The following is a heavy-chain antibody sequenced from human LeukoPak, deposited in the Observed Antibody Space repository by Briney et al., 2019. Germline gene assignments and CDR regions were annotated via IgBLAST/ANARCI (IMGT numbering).Heavy chain of an antibody. D-gene: IGHD6-13*01. CDR2: ISSSSSTI. Sequence: GGSLRLSCAASGFTFSSYSMNWVRQAPGKGLEWVSYISSSSSTIYYADSVKGRFTISRDNAKNSLYLQMNSLRAEDTAVYYCASAIAAAGGGYWGQGTLVTVSS. J-gene: IGHJ4*02. V-gene: IGHV3-48*04. CDR3: ASAIAAAGGGY. CDR1: GFTFSSYS.